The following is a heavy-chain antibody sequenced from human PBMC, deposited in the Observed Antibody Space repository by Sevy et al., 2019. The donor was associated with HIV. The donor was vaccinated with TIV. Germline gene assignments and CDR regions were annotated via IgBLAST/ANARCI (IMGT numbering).Heavy chain of an antibody. CDR1: GGSISTYY. J-gene: IGHJ4*02. Sequence: SETLSLTCTVSGGSISTYYWRWIRQPPGKRLEYIGSISYSGSTYYNPSLTSRVTISIDPSKNQFSLKLSSVTAADTALYYCARGGPTQQKRDYFDYWGQGTLVTVSS. CDR3: ARGGPTQQKRDYFDY. V-gene: IGHV4-59*01. CDR2: ISYSGST. D-gene: IGHD6-13*01.